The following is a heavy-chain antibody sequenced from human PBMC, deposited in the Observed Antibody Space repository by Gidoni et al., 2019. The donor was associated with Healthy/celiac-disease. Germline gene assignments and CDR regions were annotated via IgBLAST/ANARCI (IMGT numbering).Heavy chain of an antibody. CDR3: ARWSMVRGVIFDY. CDR2: ISSSGSTI. J-gene: IGHJ4*02. V-gene: IGHV3-11*01. CDR1: GFTVSAYY. Sequence: QVQLVESGGGLVKPGGSLRRSCAAAGFTVSAYYMSWIRQAPGKGLELFSYISSSGSTIYCADTVKGRFTISRDNAKNSLYLQMNSLRAEYTAVYYCARWSMVRGVIFDYWGQGTLVTVSS. D-gene: IGHD3-10*01.